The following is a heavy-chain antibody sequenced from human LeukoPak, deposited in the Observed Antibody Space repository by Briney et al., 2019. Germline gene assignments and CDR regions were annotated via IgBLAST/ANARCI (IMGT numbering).Heavy chain of an antibody. D-gene: IGHD3-10*01. J-gene: IGHJ4*02. CDR1: GGSISSYY. V-gene: IGHV4-59*01. CDR2: IYYSGST. CDR3: ARGRDMVRGVIPHYFDD. Sequence: PSVTLSLTCTVSGGSISSYYWSWIRQPPGKGLEWLGYIYYSGSTNYNPSLKSRVTISVDTSKNQFSLKLSSVTAADTAVYYCARGRDMVRGVIPHYFDDWGQGTLVTVSS.